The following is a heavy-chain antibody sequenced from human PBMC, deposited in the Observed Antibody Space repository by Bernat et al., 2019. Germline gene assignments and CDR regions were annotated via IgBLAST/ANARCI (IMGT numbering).Heavy chain of an antibody. CDR1: GYPFTNYD. CDR2: MNPNSGNT. D-gene: IGHD2-2*01. J-gene: IGHJ3*02. CDR3: ARAHGSTTSCYSKDAFDI. Sequence: QVQLVQSGAEVKKPGASVKVSCQASGYPFTNYDINWLRQATGQGLEWMGWMNPNSGNTGYAQKFQGKVTMSRNTAISTAYMELSSLRSEDTAVYYCARAHGSTTSCYSKDAFDIWGQGTMVTVSS. V-gene: IGHV1-8*01.